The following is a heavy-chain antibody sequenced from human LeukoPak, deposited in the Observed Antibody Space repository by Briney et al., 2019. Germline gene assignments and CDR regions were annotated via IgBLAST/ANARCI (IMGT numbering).Heavy chain of an antibody. CDR3: AKDLRRYCSSTSCYPFDY. D-gene: IGHD2-2*01. V-gene: IGHV3-9*01. CDR1: GFTFDDYA. Sequence: GGSLRLSCAASGFTFDDYAMRWVRQAPGKGLEWVSGISWNSGSIGYADSVKGRFTISRDNAKNSLYLQMSSLRAEDTALYYCAKDLRRYCSSTSCYPFDYWGQGTLVTVSS. CDR2: ISWNSGSI. J-gene: IGHJ4*02.